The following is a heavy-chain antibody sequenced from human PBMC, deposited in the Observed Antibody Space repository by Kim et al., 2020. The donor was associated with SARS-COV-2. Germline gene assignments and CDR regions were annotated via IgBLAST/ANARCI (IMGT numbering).Heavy chain of an antibody. CDR3: ARVPGRGWLFFDY. V-gene: IGHV3-33*01. D-gene: IGHD6-19*01. J-gene: IGHJ4*02. CDR2: IWYDGSNK. Sequence: GGSLRLSCAASGFTFSSYGMHWVRQAPGKGLEWVAVIWYDGSNKYYADSVKGRFTISRDNSKNTLYLQMNSLRAEDTAVYYCARVPGRGWLFFDYWGQGTLVTVSS. CDR1: GFTFSSYG.